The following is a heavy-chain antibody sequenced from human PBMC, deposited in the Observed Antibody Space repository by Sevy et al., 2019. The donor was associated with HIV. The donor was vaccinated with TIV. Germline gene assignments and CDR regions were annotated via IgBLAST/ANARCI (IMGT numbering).Heavy chain of an antibody. CDR2: VYYTGGN. CDR1: GGSINSDH. Sequence: SETLSLTCTVSGGSINSDHWNWIRQPPGKGLEWIGYVYYTGGNNYNPPLKNRITISVDRTKNQFSLKLTSVTAADTAVYYCARRNDFDIWGQGTMVTVSS. V-gene: IGHV4-59*08. J-gene: IGHJ3*02. CDR3: ARRNDFDI.